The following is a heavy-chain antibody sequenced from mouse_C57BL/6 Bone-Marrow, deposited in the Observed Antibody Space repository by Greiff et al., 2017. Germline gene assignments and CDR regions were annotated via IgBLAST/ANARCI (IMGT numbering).Heavy chain of an antibody. CDR1: GYTFTSYG. V-gene: IGHV1-81*01. D-gene: IGHD3-3*01. CDR3: ARSRDGSNYFDY. J-gene: IGHJ2*01. Sequence: QVQLQQSGAELARPGASVKLSCKASGYTFTSYGISWVKQRTGQGLEWIGEIYPRSGNPYYNEKFKGKATLTADKSSSTAYMELRSLTSEDSAVYFCARSRDGSNYFDYWGQGTTLTVSS. CDR2: IYPRSGNP.